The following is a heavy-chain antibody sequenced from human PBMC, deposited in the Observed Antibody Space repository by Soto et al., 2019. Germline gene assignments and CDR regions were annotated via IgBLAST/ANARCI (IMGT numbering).Heavy chain of an antibody. CDR1: GFTFSSYA. V-gene: IGHV3-23*01. Sequence: EVQLLESGGGLVQPGGSLRLSCAASGFTFSSYAMSWVRQAPGKGLEWVSAISGSGGSTYYADSVKGRFTISRDNSKNTLYLQMNSLRAEDTAVYYCANNFEKESSGWYFDAFDIWGQGTMVTVSS. D-gene: IGHD6-19*01. CDR2: ISGSGGST. J-gene: IGHJ3*02. CDR3: ANNFEKESSGWYFDAFDI.